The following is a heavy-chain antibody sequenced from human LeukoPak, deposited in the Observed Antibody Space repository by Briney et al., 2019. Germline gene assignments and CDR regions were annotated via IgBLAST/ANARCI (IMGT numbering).Heavy chain of an antibody. CDR2: ISGSGGST. V-gene: IGHV3-23*01. J-gene: IGHJ4*02. D-gene: IGHD3-10*01. Sequence: GGSLRLSCAASGFTFSSYAMSWVRQAPGKGLEWVSAISGSGGSTYYADSVKGRFTISRDNSKNTLYLQMNSLRAEDTAVYYCAKDQRGVYTSYYFDYWGQGTLVTVSS. CDR3: AKDQRGVYTSYYFDY. CDR1: GFTFSSYA.